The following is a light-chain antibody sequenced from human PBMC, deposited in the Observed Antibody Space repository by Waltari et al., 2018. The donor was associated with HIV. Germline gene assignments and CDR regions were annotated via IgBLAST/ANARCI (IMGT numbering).Light chain of an antibody. V-gene: IGLV2-8*01. CDR1: SSDVGAYNF. Sequence: QSALTQPPSASGFPGHSVTISCTGTSSDVGAYNFFYWYQQHPGKAPKRIIYEDTKRPSGVPVRFSASQSGNTASLTVSGLQTDDEADYYCSSDAGSNTLIFGGGTNLIVL. CDR2: EDT. CDR3: SSDAGSNTLI. J-gene: IGLJ2*01.